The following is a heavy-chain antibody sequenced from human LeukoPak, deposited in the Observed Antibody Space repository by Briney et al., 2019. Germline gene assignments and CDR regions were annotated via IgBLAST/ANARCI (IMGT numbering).Heavy chain of an antibody. V-gene: IGHV1-69*13. D-gene: IGHD3-9*01. CDR2: IIPIFGTA. J-gene: IGHJ6*02. CDR3: ARGAPGETGYYSTFYCYYGMDV. CDR1: GGTFSSYA. Sequence: ASVKVSCKAPGGTFSSYAISWVRQAPGQGLEWMGGIIPIFGTANYAQKFQGRVTITADESTSTAYMELSSLRSEDTAVYYCARGAPGETGYYSTFYCYYGMDVWGQGTTVTVSS.